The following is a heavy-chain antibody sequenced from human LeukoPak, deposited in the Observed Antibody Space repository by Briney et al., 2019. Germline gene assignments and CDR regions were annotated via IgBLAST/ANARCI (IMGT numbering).Heavy chain of an antibody. CDR1: GFTFSNYW. Sequence: PGGSLRFSCAASGFTFSNYWMSWVRQALRKGLEWVANIKQDGSEKYYVDSVKGRFTISRDNAKNSLYQQMNSLRAEDTAVYYCARDSRGAFDSWGQGTLVTVSS. J-gene: IGHJ4*02. V-gene: IGHV3-7*01. D-gene: IGHD3-10*01. CDR2: IKQDGSEK. CDR3: ARDSRGAFDS.